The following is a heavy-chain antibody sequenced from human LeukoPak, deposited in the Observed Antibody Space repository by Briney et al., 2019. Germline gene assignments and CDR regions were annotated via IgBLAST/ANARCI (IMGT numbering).Heavy chain of an antibody. Sequence: GSXRLSCAASGFTFSSYSMNWVRQAPGKGLEWVSSISSSSSYVYYADSVKGRFTISRDNAKNSLYLQMNSLRAEDTAVYYCARAYCSGGSCYSPSYYYYGMDVWGKGTTVTVSS. V-gene: IGHV3-21*01. J-gene: IGHJ6*04. CDR3: ARAYCSGGSCYSPSYYYYGMDV. CDR2: ISSSSSYV. CDR1: GFTFSSYS. D-gene: IGHD2-15*01.